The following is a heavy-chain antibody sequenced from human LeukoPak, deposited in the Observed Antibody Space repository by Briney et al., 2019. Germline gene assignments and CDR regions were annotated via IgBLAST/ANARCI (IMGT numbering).Heavy chain of an antibody. Sequence: GGSLRLSCAASGFTFSSYAMSWVRQAPGKGLEWVSAISGSGGSTYYADSVKGRFTISRDNTKNTLHLQMNSLRAEDTAVYYCAKEDYDILTGYLGYFDYWGQGTLVTVSS. V-gene: IGHV3-23*01. J-gene: IGHJ4*02. CDR2: ISGSGGST. CDR1: GFTFSSYA. CDR3: AKEDYDILTGYLGYFDY. D-gene: IGHD3-9*01.